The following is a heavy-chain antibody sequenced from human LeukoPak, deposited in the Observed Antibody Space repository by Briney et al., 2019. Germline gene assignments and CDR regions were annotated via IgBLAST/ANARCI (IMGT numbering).Heavy chain of an antibody. Sequence: SETLSLTCTVSGGSISSGDYYWSWIRQPPGKGLEWIGYIYYSGSTYYNPSLKSRVTISVDTSKNQFSLKLSSVTAADTAVYYCAREHYYDSSAERYFDLWGRGTLVTVSS. CDR1: GGSISSGDYY. V-gene: IGHV4-30-4*01. CDR3: AREHYYDSSAERYFDL. CDR2: IYYSGST. D-gene: IGHD3-22*01. J-gene: IGHJ2*01.